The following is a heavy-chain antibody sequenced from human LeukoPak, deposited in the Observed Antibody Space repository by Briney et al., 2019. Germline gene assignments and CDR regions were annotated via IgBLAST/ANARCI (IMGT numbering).Heavy chain of an antibody. Sequence: ASVKVSCKVSGYTLTELSMHWVRQAPGKGLEWMGGFDPEDGETIYAQKFQGRVTMTRNTSISTAYMELSSLRSEDTAVYYCARGRRKWLRFLYYYYYYMDVWGKGTTVTISS. CDR3: ARGRRKWLRFLYYYYYYMDV. CDR2: FDPEDGET. CDR1: GYTLTELS. J-gene: IGHJ6*03. D-gene: IGHD5-12*01. V-gene: IGHV1-24*01.